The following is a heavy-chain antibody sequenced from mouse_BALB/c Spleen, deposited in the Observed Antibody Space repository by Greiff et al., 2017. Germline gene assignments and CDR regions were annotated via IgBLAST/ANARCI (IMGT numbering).Heavy chain of an antibody. Sequence: QVQLKQSGAELVRPGTSVKISCKASGYTFTNYWLGWVKQRPGHGLEWIGDIYPGGGYTNYNEKFKGKATLTADTSSSTAYMQLSSLTSEDSAVYFCARKGHYYGSDFDYWGQGTTLTVSS. CDR2: IYPGGGYT. CDR1: GYTFTNYW. CDR3: ARKGHYYGSDFDY. V-gene: IGHV1-63*02. J-gene: IGHJ2*01. D-gene: IGHD1-2*01.